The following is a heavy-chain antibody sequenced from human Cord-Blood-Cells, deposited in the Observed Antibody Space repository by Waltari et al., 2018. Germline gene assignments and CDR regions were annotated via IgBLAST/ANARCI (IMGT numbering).Heavy chain of an antibody. V-gene: IGHV3-30*18. D-gene: IGHD6-19*01. CDR2: ISYDGSNK. CDR3: AKSGAVAGTAFDI. Sequence: QVQLVESGGGVVQPERSLRRSCAASGFTFSSYGMPWVRQAPGKGVEWVAVISYDGSNKYYADSVKGRFTISRDNSKNTLYLQMNSLRAEDTAVYYCAKSGAVAGTAFDIWGQGTMVTVSS. J-gene: IGHJ3*02. CDR1: GFTFSSYG.